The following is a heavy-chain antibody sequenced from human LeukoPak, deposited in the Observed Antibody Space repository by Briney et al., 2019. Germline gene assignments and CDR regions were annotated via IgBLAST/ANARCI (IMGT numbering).Heavy chain of an antibody. J-gene: IGHJ4*02. D-gene: IGHD3-3*01. CDR3: ARVNRLDYDFWSGYYHFDY. V-gene: IGHV3-23*01. CDR2: ISGSGGST. Sequence: PGGTLRLSCAASGFTFSSYGMSWVRQAPGKGLEWVSAISGSGGSTYYADSVKGRFTISRDNAKNSLYLQMNSLRAEDTAVYYCARVNRLDYDFWSGYYHFDYWGQGTLVTVSS. CDR1: GFTFSSYG.